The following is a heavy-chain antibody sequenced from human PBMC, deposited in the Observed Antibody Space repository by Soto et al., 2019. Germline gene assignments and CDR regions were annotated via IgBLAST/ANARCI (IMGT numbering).Heavy chain of an antibody. CDR2: IYYSGST. D-gene: IGHD3-10*01. CDR3: ARGLWFGEFIIDV. V-gene: IGHV4-59*08. Sequence: ASETLSLTCTVSGGSISSYYWTWIRRPPGKGLEWIGYIYYSGSTNCNPSLKSRVTISLDTSKSQFSLKLSSVTAADTAVYYCARGLWFGEFIIDVWGQGTTVTVSS. CDR1: GGSISSYY. J-gene: IGHJ6*02.